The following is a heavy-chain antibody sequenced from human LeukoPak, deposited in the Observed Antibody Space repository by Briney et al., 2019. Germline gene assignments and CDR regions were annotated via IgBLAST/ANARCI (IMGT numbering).Heavy chain of an antibody. D-gene: IGHD6-19*01. V-gene: IGHV1-2*02. J-gene: IGHJ4*02. CDR3: ARSTNFSSGLGW. CDR2: INPNSGGT. CDR1: GYTFTGYY. Sequence: APVKVSCKASGYTFTGYYMHWVRQAPGQGLEWMGWINPNSGGTNYAQKFQGRVTMTRDTSISTAYMELSRLRSDDTAVYYCARSTNFSSGLGWWGQGTLVTVSS.